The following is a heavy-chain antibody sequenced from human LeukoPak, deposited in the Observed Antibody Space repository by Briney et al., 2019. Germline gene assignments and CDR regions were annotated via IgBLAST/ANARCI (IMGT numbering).Heavy chain of an antibody. CDR3: ARGPYSSGWYANWYFDL. D-gene: IGHD6-19*01. Sequence: SETLSLTCAVSGGSISSGGYSWSWIRQPPGKGLEWIGNIYHSGSTYYNPSLKSRVTISIDRSKNQFSLRLSSVTAADTAVYYCARGPYSSGWYANWYFDLWGRGTLITVSS. J-gene: IGHJ2*01. CDR2: IYHSGST. V-gene: IGHV4-30-2*01. CDR1: GGSISSGGYS.